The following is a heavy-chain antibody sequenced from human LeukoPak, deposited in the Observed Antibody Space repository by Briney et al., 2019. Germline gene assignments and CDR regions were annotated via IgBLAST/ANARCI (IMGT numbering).Heavy chain of an antibody. CDR3: ASVYKHGMDV. D-gene: IGHD5-24*01. Sequence: GASVKVSCKASGYTVTSYYMHWVRQAPGQGLEWMAILNPSGGSSNYAQKFRGRATLTRATSTGTVYMELSSLRSEDTAVYYCASVYKHGMDVWGQGTTVIVSS. CDR1: GYTVTSYY. V-gene: IGHV1-46*01. CDR2: LNPSGGSS. J-gene: IGHJ6*02.